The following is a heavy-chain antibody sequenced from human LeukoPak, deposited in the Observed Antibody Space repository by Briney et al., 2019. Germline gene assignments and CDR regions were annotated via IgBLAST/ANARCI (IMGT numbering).Heavy chain of an antibody. D-gene: IGHD3-16*01. CDR1: GYTFSRYG. CDR3: ARARFTFGGVSKRNWFDP. J-gene: IGHJ5*02. CDR2: INPNSGGT. V-gene: IGHV1-2*02. Sequence: ASVKVSCKASGYTFSRYGISWVRQAPGQGLEWMGWINPNSGGTNYAQKFQGRVTMTRDTSISTAYMELSRLRSDDTAVYYCARARFTFGGVSKRNWFDPWGQGTLVTVSS.